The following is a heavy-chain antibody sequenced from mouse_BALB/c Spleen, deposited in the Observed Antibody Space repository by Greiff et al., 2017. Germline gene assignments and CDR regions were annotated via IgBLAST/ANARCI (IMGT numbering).Heavy chain of an antibody. CDR3: ARQSEYGNCERAWFAY. CDR2: INSNGGST. CDR1: GFTFSCYY. J-gene: IGHJ3*01. V-gene: IGHV5-6-2*01. D-gene: IGHD2-10*02. Sequence: DVMLVESGGGLVKLGGSLKLSCAASGFTFSCYYMSWVRQTPEKRLELVAAINSNGGSTYYPDTVKGRFTISRDNAKNTLYLQMSSLKSEDTALYYCARQSEYGNCERAWFAYWGQGTLVTVSA.